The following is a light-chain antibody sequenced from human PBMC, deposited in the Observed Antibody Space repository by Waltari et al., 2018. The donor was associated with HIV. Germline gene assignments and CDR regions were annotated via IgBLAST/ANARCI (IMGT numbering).Light chain of an antibody. CDR3: QSWDSNFYV. J-gene: IGLJ1*01. CDR1: RLGEKY. Sequence: SYDLTQPPFVSVSPGQTASIPCSGVRLGEKYVFWYEQKSGQSPVLVINEDYKRPPGIRERFSGSRSGDTATLTISGAQAMDEANYYRQSWDSNFYVFGTGTKVTVL. V-gene: IGLV3-1*01. CDR2: EDY.